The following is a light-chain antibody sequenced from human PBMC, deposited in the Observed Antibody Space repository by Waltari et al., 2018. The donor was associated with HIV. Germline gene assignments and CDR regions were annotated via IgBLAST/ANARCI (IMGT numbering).Light chain of an antibody. V-gene: IGKV3-15*01. CDR1: QSVNSN. Sequence: EIMMTQSPATLSVSPGERATLSCRASQSVNSNLAWYQQKPGQAPRLLIYGASTRATDIPAKFSGSGSGTEFTLTISSLQSEDFAVYYCQQYNNWPPTFGQGTKVEIK. J-gene: IGKJ1*01. CDR2: GAS. CDR3: QQYNNWPPT.